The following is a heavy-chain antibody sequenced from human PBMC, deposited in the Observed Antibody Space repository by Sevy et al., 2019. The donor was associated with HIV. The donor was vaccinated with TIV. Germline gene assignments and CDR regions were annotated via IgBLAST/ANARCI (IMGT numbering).Heavy chain of an antibody. Sequence: GGSLRLPCAASGFTFSSYSMNWVRQAPGKGLEWVSSISSSSSYIYYADSVKGRFTISRDNAKTSLYLQMNSLRAEDTAVYYCARVEETYYDFWSGYYPLDAFDIWGQGTMVTVSS. CDR1: GFTFSSYS. D-gene: IGHD3-3*01. CDR2: ISSSSSYI. J-gene: IGHJ3*02. V-gene: IGHV3-21*01. CDR3: ARVEETYYDFWSGYYPLDAFDI.